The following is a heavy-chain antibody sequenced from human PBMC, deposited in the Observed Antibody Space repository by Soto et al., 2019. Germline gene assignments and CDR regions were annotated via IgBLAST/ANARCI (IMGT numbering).Heavy chain of an antibody. D-gene: IGHD5-18*01. Sequence: SVKVSCKASGGTFSSYAISWVRQAPGQGLEWMGGIIPIFGTANYAQKFQGRVTITADESTSTAYMELSSLRSEDTAVYYCARVTPSYGSSGGMDVWGEGTTVTV. CDR3: ARVTPSYGSSGGMDV. J-gene: IGHJ6*02. CDR1: GGTFSSYA. V-gene: IGHV1-69*13. CDR2: IIPIFGTA.